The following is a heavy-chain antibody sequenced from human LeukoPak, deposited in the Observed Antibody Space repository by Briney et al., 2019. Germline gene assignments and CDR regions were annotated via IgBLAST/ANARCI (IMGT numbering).Heavy chain of an antibody. Sequence: PSETLSLTCTVSGASISSGDYYWSWLRQPPGKGLEWFGYIYYSGSTNYNPALKSRVTISVDTSKNQFSLKLSSVTAADTAVYYCARRNYDIWTGYSPLDYWGQGTLVTVSS. D-gene: IGHD3-9*01. CDR3: ARRNYDIWTGYSPLDY. CDR2: IYYSGST. V-gene: IGHV4-61*08. CDR1: GASISSGDYY. J-gene: IGHJ4*02.